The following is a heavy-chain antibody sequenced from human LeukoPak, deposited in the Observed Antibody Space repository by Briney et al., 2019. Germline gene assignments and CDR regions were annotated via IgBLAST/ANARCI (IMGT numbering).Heavy chain of an antibody. D-gene: IGHD6-19*01. V-gene: IGHV4-39*06. J-gene: IGHJ4*02. CDR3: ARVKWLANRTLLYYFDY. Sequence: PSETLSLTCTVSGGSISSSSYYWGWIRQPPGKGLEWIGSIYYSGSTNYNPSLKSRVTISVDTSKNQFPLKLSSVTAADTAVYYCARVKWLANRTLLYYFDYWGQGTLVTVSS. CDR1: GGSISSSSYY. CDR2: IYYSGST.